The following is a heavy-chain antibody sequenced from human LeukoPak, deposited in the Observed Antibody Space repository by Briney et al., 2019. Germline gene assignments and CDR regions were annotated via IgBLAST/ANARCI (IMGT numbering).Heavy chain of an antibody. CDR1: GFTFSSYG. D-gene: IGHD3-22*01. V-gene: IGHV3-30*18. J-gene: IGHJ4*02. Sequence: PGGSLRLSCAASGFTFSSYGMHWVRQAPGKGLEWVAVISYDGSKKYYADSVKGRFTISRDNSENTLYLRVNSLRAEDTAVYYCAKDGYYYDSSGYFDYWGQGTLVTVSS. CDR2: ISYDGSKK. CDR3: AKDGYYYDSSGYFDY.